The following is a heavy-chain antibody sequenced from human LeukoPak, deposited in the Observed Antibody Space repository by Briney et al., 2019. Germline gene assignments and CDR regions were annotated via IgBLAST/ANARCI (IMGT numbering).Heavy chain of an antibody. CDR1: GGTFSSYA. J-gene: IGHJ4*02. CDR3: ARDGSGVPGGY. D-gene: IGHD3-10*01. Sequence: GASVKVSCKASGGTFSSYAISWVRQAPGQGLEWMGGIIPIFGTANYAQKFQGRVTITADESTSTAYMELRSLRSDDTAVYYCARDGSGVPGGYWGQGTLVTVSS. CDR2: IIPIFGTA. V-gene: IGHV1-69*13.